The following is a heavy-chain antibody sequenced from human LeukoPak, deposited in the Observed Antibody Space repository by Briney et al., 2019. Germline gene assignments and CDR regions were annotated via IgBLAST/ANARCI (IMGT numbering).Heavy chain of an antibody. CDR1: GFIFSSYG. D-gene: IGHD5-24*01. J-gene: IGHJ4*02. Sequence: GGSLILSCGASGFIFSSYGMHWVRQAPGKGLEWVAFIKYDGSEKSYADSVKGRFTISRDNSKNTLYLHMNSLRGEDTAVYYCAKGYNYGRDYWGQGTLVIVSS. CDR3: AKGYNYGRDY. CDR2: IKYDGSEK. V-gene: IGHV3-30*02.